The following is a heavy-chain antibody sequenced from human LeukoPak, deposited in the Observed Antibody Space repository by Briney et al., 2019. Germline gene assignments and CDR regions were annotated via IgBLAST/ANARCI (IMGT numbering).Heavy chain of an antibody. CDR1: GGSISSYY. J-gene: IGHJ4*02. Sequence: SETLSLTCTVSGGSISSYYWNWIRQPPGKGLEWIGYIYYSGTTNYNPSLKSRVTISVDTSKNQFSLKLSSVTAADTAVYYCARVRGDFWSGYSNCFDYWGQGTLVTVSS. CDR3: ARVRGDFWSGYSNCFDY. CDR2: IYYSGTT. D-gene: IGHD3-3*01. V-gene: IGHV4-59*12.